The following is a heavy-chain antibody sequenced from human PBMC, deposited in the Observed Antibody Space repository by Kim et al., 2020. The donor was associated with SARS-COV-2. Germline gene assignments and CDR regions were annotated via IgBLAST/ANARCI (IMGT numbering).Heavy chain of an antibody. V-gene: IGHV4-61*01. D-gene: IGHD3-3*01. J-gene: IGHJ3*02. CDR3: ARYSYWSGRDGFAI. CDR1: GASVSSPLYY. Sequence: SETLSLTCSVSGASVSSPLYYWSWVRQPPGKGLEWIGYVYYSGTTNYNSSLESRITILIDTSKSQFSLSLRSVTAADTATYFCARYSYWSGRDGFAIWGRGTTVTVSS. CDR2: VYYSGTT.